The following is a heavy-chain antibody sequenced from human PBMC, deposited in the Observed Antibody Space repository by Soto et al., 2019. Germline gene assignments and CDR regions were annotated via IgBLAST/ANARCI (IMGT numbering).Heavy chain of an antibody. D-gene: IGHD3-10*01. CDR2: IYYSGTT. V-gene: IGHV4-31*03. CDR3: ARDGGFNSGSYRFEY. CDR1: GDSISSGGYY. J-gene: IGHJ4*02. Sequence: QVQLQESGPGLVTPSETLALTCTVSGDSISSGGYYWSWIRQSPGKGLEWIAYIYYSGTTSYNPSLKNRVIISIDLSKNQFSLKVISVIAADTAVYYCARDGGFNSGSYRFEYWGQGVPVTVSS.